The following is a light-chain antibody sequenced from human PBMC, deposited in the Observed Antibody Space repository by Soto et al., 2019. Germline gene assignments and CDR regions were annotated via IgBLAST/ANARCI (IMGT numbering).Light chain of an antibody. V-gene: IGKV3-15*01. J-gene: IGKJ2*01. CDR1: QSVSSN. CDR2: GAS. Sequence: EIVLTQSPATLSSFPGXRVTLSCRASQSVSSNLAWYQQKPGQAPRLLIYGASTRDNGVPARFSGSGSGTEFTLTISSLQSEDSAVYYCQQHNNWPPYTFGQGTKVDNK. CDR3: QQHNNWPPYT.